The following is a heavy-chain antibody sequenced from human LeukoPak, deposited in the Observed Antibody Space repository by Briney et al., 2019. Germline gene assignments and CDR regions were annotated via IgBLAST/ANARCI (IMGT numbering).Heavy chain of an antibody. D-gene: IGHD4-11*01. V-gene: IGHV4-61*02. CDR1: GGSISSSSYY. Sequence: SETLSLTCTVSGGSISSSSYYWSWIRQPAGKGLEWIGRIYTSGSTNYNPSLKSRVTMSVDTSKNQFSLKLSSVTAADTAVYYCARGGGGYSNYGYYYYYYMDVWGKGTTVTISS. CDR3: ARGGGGYSNYGYYYYYYMDV. CDR2: IYTSGST. J-gene: IGHJ6*03.